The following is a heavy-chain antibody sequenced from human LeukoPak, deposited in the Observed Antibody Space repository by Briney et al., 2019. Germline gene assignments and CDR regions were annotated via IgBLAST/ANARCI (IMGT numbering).Heavy chain of an antibody. J-gene: IGHJ5*02. CDR1: GFTSSSYS. CDR3: ARDGSVQEMATIPYET. D-gene: IGHD5-24*01. V-gene: IGHV3-21*01. CDR2: ISSSSSYI. Sequence: PGGSLRLSCAASGFTSSSYSMNRVRQAPGKGLEWVSSISSSSSYIYYADSVKGRFTISRDNAKNSLYLQMNSLRAEDTAVYYCARDGSVQEMATIPYETWGQGTLVTVSS.